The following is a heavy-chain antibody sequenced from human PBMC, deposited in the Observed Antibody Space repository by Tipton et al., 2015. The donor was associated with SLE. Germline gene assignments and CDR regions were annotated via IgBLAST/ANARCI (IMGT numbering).Heavy chain of an antibody. J-gene: IGHJ4*02. CDR2: FYHTGRT. D-gene: IGHD2-8*01. V-gene: IGHV4-39*07. CDR1: GASISGNTFY. CDR3: VRERYCPNGVCYGGDH. Sequence: TLSLTCTVSGASISGNTFYWGWIRQPPGKGLQWIGTFYHTGRTYYNPSLKSRVTISTDTSRNQFSLKVISVTAADTAVYFCVRERYCPNGVCYGGDHWGQGTLVTVSS.